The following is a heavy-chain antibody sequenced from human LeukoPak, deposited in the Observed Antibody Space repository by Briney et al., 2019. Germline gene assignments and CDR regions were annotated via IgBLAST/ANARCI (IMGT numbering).Heavy chain of an antibody. CDR1: GGSISSSNW. V-gene: IGHV4-4*02. Sequence: PSETLSLTCAVSGGSISSSNWWSCVRRPPGKGLAWIGEIYHSGSTNYNPSLKSRVTISVDKSKNQFSLKLSSVTAADTAVYYCARAGNYYYYYMDVWGKGTTVTVSS. J-gene: IGHJ6*03. CDR2: IYHSGST. D-gene: IGHD1-14*01. CDR3: ARAGNYYYYYMDV.